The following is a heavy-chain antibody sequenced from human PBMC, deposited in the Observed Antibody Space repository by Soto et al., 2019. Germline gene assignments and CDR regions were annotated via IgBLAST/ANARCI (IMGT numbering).Heavy chain of an antibody. V-gene: IGHV4-59*01. CDR1: GGSSSPSY. D-gene: IGHD2-2*03. CDR2: IYYTGNT. J-gene: IGHJ4*02. Sequence: QVRLQESGPGLVKPSETLSLTCTVSGGSSSPSYWNWVRQPPGKRPEWIGCIYYTGNTHYNPSLKSRVTLSRDTSKNQFSLELTSVTAADTAMYFCAAGLDHNKVGYWGQGTLVTVSS. CDR3: AAGLDHNKVGY.